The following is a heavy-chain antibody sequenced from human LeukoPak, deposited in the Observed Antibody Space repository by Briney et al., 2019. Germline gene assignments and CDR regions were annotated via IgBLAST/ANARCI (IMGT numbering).Heavy chain of an antibody. Sequence: PGASLRLSCGASGFTFSSYAMSWVRQAPGKGLEWVSSISGSGGSTYCADSVKGRFTISRGNSKNTLYLQMNSLRAEDTAVYYCAKRAVPTAATPWFDPWGQGTLVIVSS. V-gene: IGHV3-23*01. CDR1: GFTFSSYA. CDR3: AKRAVPTAATPWFDP. CDR2: ISGSGGST. D-gene: IGHD2-15*01. J-gene: IGHJ5*02.